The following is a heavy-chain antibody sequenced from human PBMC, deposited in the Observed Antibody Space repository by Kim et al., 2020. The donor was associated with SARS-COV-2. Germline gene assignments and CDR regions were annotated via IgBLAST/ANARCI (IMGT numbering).Heavy chain of an antibody. V-gene: IGHV3-13*04. D-gene: IGHD2-15*01. CDR1: GFTFSSYD. Sequence: GGSLRLSCAASGFTFSSYDMHWVRQATAKGLEWVSAIGTAGDTYYPGSVKGRFTISRENAKNSLYLQMNSLRAGDTAVYYCARVILSGYCSGGSCSPGFDPWGQGTLVTVSS. CDR2: IGTAGDT. CDR3: ARVILSGYCSGGSCSPGFDP. J-gene: IGHJ5*02.